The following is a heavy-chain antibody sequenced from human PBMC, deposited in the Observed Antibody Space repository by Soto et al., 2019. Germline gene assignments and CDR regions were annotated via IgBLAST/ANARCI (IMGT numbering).Heavy chain of an antibody. Sequence: QTLSLTCAISGDSVSSNSAAWNWIRQSPSRGLEWLGRTYYRSKWYNDYAVSVKSRITINPDTSKNQFSLQLNSVTPEDTAVYYCAYTGYSSGWYYNSTLAKYYYYGMDVWGQGTTVTVSS. CDR2: TYYRSKWYN. CDR3: AYTGYSSGWYYNSTLAKYYYYGMDV. CDR1: GDSVSSNSAA. V-gene: IGHV6-1*01. D-gene: IGHD6-19*01. J-gene: IGHJ6*02.